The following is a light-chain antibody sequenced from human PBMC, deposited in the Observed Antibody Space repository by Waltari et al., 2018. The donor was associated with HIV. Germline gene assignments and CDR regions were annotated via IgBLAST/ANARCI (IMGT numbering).Light chain of an antibody. Sequence: VLTQSPATLSLSPGERATLSCRASQSVSSYLAWYQQKPGQAPRLLIYEASNRATGVPARFSGSGSGTDFTLTISSLEPEDFAVYYCQQRTNWPPGFTFGPGTTVDMK. CDR3: QQRTNWPPGFT. CDR2: EAS. J-gene: IGKJ3*01. V-gene: IGKV3-11*01. CDR1: QSVSSY.